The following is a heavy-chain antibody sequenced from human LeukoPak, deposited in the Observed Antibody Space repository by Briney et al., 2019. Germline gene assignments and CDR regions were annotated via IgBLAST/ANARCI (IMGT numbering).Heavy chain of an antibody. CDR3: AKDRPNYYGSNGHYYKLNGDC. CDR1: GFTFSSYA. CDR2: ITSSGAAT. J-gene: IGHJ4*02. V-gene: IGHV3-23*01. Sequence: GGSLRLSCAASGFTFSSYAMSWVRQAPGKGLEWVSSITSSGAATYYADSVKGRSTISRDNSDNTLYQQMNSLRAEDTAVYYCAKDRPNYYGSNGHYYKLNGDCWGQGTLVTVSS. D-gene: IGHD3-22*01.